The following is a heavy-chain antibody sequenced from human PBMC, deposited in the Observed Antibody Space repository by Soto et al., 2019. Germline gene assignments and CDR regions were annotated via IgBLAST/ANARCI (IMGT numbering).Heavy chain of an antibody. CDR3: AKGQKWFGELYSIDY. Sequence: EVKLLESGGGLVQPGGSLRLSCAASGFTFSSYAMSWVRQAPGKGLEWVSASSGSGGSTYYADSVKGRFTIFRDNSKNTLYLQMNSLRAEDTAVYYCAKGQKWFGELYSIDYWGQGTLVTVSS. CDR1: GFTFSSYA. CDR2: SSGSGGST. D-gene: IGHD3-10*01. J-gene: IGHJ4*02. V-gene: IGHV3-23*01.